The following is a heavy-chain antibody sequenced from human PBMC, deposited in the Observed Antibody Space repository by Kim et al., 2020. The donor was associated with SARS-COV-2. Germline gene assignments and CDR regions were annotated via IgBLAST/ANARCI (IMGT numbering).Heavy chain of an antibody. J-gene: IGHJ6*02. CDR2: ISSSSSYT. Sequence: GGSLRLSCAASGFTFSDYYMSWIRQAPGKGLEWVSYISSSSSYTNYADSVKGRFTISRDNAKNSLYLQMNSLRAEDTAVYYCARGGEYCSGGSCYSLYYYYYYGMDVWGQGTTVTVSS. CDR1: GFTFSDYY. V-gene: IGHV3-11*06. D-gene: IGHD2-15*01. CDR3: ARGGEYCSGGSCYSLYYYYYYGMDV.